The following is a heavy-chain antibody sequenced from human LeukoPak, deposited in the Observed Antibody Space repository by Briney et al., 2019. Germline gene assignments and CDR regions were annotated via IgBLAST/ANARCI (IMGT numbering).Heavy chain of an antibody. CDR3: AKYDNSGRAGGY. Sequence: LSLTCAVSGGSISSSNWWSWVRQPPGKGLEWVAVIWYDGSNKYYADSVKGRFTISRDNSRNTLYLQMNSLRAEDTAMYYCAKYDNSGRAGGYWGQGTLVTVSS. CDR2: IWYDGSNK. V-gene: IGHV3-33*08. J-gene: IGHJ4*02. CDR1: GGSISSSNW. D-gene: IGHD3-22*01.